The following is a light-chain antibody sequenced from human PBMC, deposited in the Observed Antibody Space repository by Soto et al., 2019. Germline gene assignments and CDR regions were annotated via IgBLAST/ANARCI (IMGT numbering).Light chain of an antibody. CDR2: FNN. CDR3: AAWDDSLSVWV. Sequence: QSVLTQPPSASGTPGQWVTISCSGSSSNIGSNTVNWYHQLPGTAPKLLIYFNNQRPSGVPDRFSGSKSGTSASLAISGLQSEDEADYYCAAWDDSLSVWVFGGGTKLTVL. V-gene: IGLV1-44*01. CDR1: SSNIGSNT. J-gene: IGLJ3*02.